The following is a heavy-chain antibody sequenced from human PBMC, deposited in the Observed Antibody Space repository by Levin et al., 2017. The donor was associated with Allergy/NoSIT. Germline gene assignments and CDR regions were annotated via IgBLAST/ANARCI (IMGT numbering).Heavy chain of an antibody. J-gene: IGHJ6*02. CDR1: GFTFSSYA. V-gene: IGHV3-30-3*01. D-gene: IGHD6-19*01. CDR3: AREVCVVAVAGTWDGMDG. CDR2: ISYDGSNK. Sequence: GESLKISCAASGFTFSSYAMHWVRQAPGKGLEWVAVISYDGSNKYYADSVKGRFTISRDNSKNTLYLQMNSLRAEDTAVYYCAREVCVVAVAGTWDGMDGWGQGTTVTVSS.